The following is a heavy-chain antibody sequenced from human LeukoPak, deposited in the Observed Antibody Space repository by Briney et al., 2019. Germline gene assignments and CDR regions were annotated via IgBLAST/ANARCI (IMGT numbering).Heavy chain of an antibody. J-gene: IGHJ3*02. V-gene: IGHV4-59*12. CDR1: GGSISSYY. Sequence: SETLSLTCTVSGGSISSYYWSWIRQPPGKGLEWIGYIYYSGSTNYNPSLKSRVTISVDTSKNQFSLKLSSVTAADTTVYYCAREGDSSGYYLPDDAFDIWGQGTMVTVSS. D-gene: IGHD3-22*01. CDR3: AREGDSSGYYLPDDAFDI. CDR2: IYYSGST.